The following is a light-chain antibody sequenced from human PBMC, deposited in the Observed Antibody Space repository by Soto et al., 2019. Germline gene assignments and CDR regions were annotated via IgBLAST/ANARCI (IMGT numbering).Light chain of an antibody. CDR3: QVWDSSGDWI. V-gene: IGLV3-21*02. Sequence: SYELTQSSSVSVAPGQTARITCGGNNIGSKRVHWYQHKPGQAPVLVVYNDNVRPSGIPERFSGSNSGNTATLIISRVEAGDEADYYCQVWDSSGDWIFGGGTKLTVL. J-gene: IGLJ2*01. CDR2: NDN. CDR1: NIGSKR.